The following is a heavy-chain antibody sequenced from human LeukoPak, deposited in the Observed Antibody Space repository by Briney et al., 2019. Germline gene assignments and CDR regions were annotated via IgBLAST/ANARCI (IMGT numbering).Heavy chain of an antibody. Sequence: GGSLILSCVASGSTVTSYAMHWVRQAPGKGLEWLAVISYDGSNKYYADSVKGRFTISRDNSQNTLYLQMNSLRAEDTAVYYCARGYTGFGSGSSSGYWGEKSLVTVSS. CDR2: ISYDGSNK. CDR3: ARGYTGFGSGSSSGY. D-gene: IGHD3-10*01. J-gene: IGHJ4*02. V-gene: IGHV3-30-3*01. CDR1: GSTVTSYA.